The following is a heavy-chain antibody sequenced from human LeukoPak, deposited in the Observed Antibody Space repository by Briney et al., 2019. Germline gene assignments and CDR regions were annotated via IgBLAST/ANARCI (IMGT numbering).Heavy chain of an antibody. CDR3: VRESPVAAVGRSWFDP. V-gene: IGHV3-23*01. CDR2: ISGSNGNT. Sequence: GGSLRLSCAASGFTFSSYAMSWVRQAPGEGLEWVSSISGSNGNTHYADSVKGRFTISRDNSKNTLYLQMNSLRAEDTAVYYCVRESPVAAVGRSWFDPWGQGTLVTVSS. J-gene: IGHJ5*02. CDR1: GFTFSSYA. D-gene: IGHD6-13*01.